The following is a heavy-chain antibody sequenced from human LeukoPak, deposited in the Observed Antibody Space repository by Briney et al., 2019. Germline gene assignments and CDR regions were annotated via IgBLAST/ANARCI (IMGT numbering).Heavy chain of an antibody. J-gene: IGHJ4*02. CDR2: IIPILGIA. CDR3: ARGPGGNSGHY. V-gene: IGHV1-69*04. CDR1: GGTFSSYA. D-gene: IGHD2-21*02. Sequence: GASVKVSCKASGGTFSSYAISWVRQAPGQGLEWMGRIIPILGIANYAQKSQGRVTITADKSTSTAYMELSSLRSEDTAVYYCARGPGGNSGHYWGQGTLVTVSS.